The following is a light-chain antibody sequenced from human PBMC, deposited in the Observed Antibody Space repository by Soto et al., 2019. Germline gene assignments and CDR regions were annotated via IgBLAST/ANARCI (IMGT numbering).Light chain of an antibody. CDR1: SSDVGGYNY. CDR2: DVS. V-gene: IGLV2-14*01. J-gene: IGLJ1*01. CDR3: SSYTSSSTS. Sequence: QSALTQPASVSGSPGQSITISCTGTSSDVGGYNYVSWYQQHPGKAPKLMIYDVSNRPSWVSNRFSGSKSGNTASLTISGLQAEDEADYYCSSYTSSSTSFGTGTKLTVL.